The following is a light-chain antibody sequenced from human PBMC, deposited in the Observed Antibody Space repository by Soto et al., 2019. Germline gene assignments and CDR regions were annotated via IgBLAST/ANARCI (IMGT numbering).Light chain of an antibody. V-gene: IGLV2-8*01. CDR3: SSYVGNNNLV. Sequence: QSALTQPPSASGSPGQSVTISCTGTSSDVGAYSYVSWYQQHPGKAPKLMIYEVNKRPSGVPDRFSGSKSSNTASLTVSGLQAEDEADYYCSSYVGNNNLVFGGGTKLTVL. CDR2: EVN. J-gene: IGLJ2*01. CDR1: SSDVGAYSY.